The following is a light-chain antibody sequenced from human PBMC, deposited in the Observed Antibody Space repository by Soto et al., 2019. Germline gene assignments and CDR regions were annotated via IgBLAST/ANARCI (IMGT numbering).Light chain of an antibody. CDR3: QQHYSLPYT. J-gene: IGKJ2*01. CDR1: QVLLYNSNNKNF. V-gene: IGKV4-1*01. Sequence: TVMTQSPDSMVVSLGERATINCKSSQVLLYNSNNKNFLAWYHQRPGQPPKLLIYWASTRESGVPDRLSGSGSGTDFTLTINNLQADDVGVYYCQQHYSLPYTFGQGTKVDIK. CDR2: WAS.